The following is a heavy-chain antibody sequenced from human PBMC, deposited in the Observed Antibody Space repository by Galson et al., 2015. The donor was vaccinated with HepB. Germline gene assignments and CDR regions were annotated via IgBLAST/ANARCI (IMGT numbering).Heavy chain of an antibody. Sequence: SLRLSCAASGFTFSNYAMSWVRQAPGKGLEWVSAISGSGGSTYYADSVKGRFTISRDNSQNTLYLQMNSLRAEDTAVYYCAKGRSGSGYDSPFDYWGQGTLVTVSS. CDR1: GFTFSNYA. J-gene: IGHJ4*02. V-gene: IGHV3-23*01. D-gene: IGHD5-12*01. CDR3: AKGRSGSGYDSPFDY. CDR2: ISGSGGST.